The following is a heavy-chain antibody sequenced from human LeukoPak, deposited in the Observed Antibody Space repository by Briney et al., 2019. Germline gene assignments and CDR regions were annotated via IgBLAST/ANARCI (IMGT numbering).Heavy chain of an antibody. CDR1: GFTFSNYG. J-gene: IGHJ6*03. CDR3: AKATGYSSSRGDYYYYMDV. CDR2: IWDDGSNK. Sequence: GRSLRLSXVASGFTFSNYGMHWVRQAPGKGLEWVAVIWDDGSNKYYADSVRGRFTISRDNSKNTLYLQMYSLRAEDTAVYYCAKATGYSSSRGDYYYYMDVWGKGTTVTVSS. D-gene: IGHD6-13*01. V-gene: IGHV3-33*06.